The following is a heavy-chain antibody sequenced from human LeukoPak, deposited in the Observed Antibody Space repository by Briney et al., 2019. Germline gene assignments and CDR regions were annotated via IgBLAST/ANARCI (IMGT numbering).Heavy chain of an antibody. V-gene: IGHV3-64*01. CDR1: GFTFSNYA. D-gene: IGHD6-13*01. CDR2: ISGNGGST. CDR3: ARDRGSSSWYYFDY. J-gene: IGHJ4*02. Sequence: PGGSLRLSCAASGFTFSNYAVHWVRQAPGKGLEYVSVISGNGGSTYYANSVQGRFTISRDNSKNTLYLQMGSLRAEDMAVYYCARDRGSSSWYYFDYWGQGTLVTVSS.